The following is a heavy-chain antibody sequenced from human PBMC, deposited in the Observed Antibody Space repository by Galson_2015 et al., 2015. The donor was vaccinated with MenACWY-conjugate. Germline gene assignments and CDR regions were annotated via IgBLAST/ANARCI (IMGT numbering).Heavy chain of an antibody. CDR2: ISSSSSTI. D-gene: IGHD5-18*01. CDR1: GFTFSSYS. V-gene: IGHV3-48*02. J-gene: IGHJ6*02. CDR3: ARDPGYSYGYYYYYGMDV. Sequence: SLRLSCAASGFTFSSYSMNWVRQAPGKGLEWVSDISSSSSTIYYADPVKGRFTTSRDNAKNSLYLQMNSLRDEDTAVYYCARDPGYSYGYYYYYGMDVWGQGTTVTVSS.